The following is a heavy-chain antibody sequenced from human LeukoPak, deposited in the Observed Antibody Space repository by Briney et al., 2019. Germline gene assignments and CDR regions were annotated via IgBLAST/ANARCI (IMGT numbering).Heavy chain of an antibody. D-gene: IGHD3-16*01. V-gene: IGHV3-21*04. J-gene: IGHJ3*02. CDR2: ISGSSSYI. CDR1: GFTFSSYS. CDR3: ARWDYYDLDEAFDI. Sequence: GGSLRLSCAASGFTFSSYSMNWVRQAPGKGLEWVSSISGSSSYIYYADSMKGRFTISRDNAKNSLYLQMDILRAEDTALYYCARWDYYDLDEAFDIWGQGTMVTVSS.